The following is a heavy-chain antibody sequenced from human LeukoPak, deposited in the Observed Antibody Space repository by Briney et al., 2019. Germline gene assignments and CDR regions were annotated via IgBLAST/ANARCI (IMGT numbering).Heavy chain of an antibody. Sequence: SETLSLTCAVYGGSFSGYYWSWIRQPPGKGLEWIGEINHSGSTNYNPSLKSRVTISVDTSKNQFSLKLSSVTAADTAVYYCARHRTNYYGSESYAFDIWGQGTMVTVSS. CDR3: ARHRTNYYGSESYAFDI. CDR1: GGSFSGYY. V-gene: IGHV4-34*01. D-gene: IGHD3-10*01. CDR2: INHSGST. J-gene: IGHJ3*02.